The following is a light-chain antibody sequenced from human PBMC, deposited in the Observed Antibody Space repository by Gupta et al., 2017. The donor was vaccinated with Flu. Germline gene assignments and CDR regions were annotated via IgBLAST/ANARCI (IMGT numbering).Light chain of an antibody. V-gene: IGKV1-5*03. CDR2: KAS. J-gene: IGKJ1*01. Sequence: DIQMTQSPSTLSASVGDRVTITCRASQSISSWLFWYQQRPGKAPRLLIYKASTLESGVPSRFGGSGFGKEFTLTISRLQPDDFATYYCQEYNSYWAFGQGTKVEIK. CDR1: QSISSW. CDR3: QEYNSYWA.